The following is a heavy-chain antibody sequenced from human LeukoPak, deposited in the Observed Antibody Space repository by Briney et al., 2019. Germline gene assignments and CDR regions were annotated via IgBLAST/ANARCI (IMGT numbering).Heavy chain of an antibody. CDR3: ARKQGATMYDV. CDR1: GGSISSSNYY. Sequence: PSETLSLTCIVPGGSISSSNYYWAWIRQPPGKGLEGIGTFYSGGSAYYNPSLTSRVPIPKDKSDNQFSLRLYSVTAADTAVYYCARKQGATMYDVWGQGTQVTVSS. V-gene: IGHV4-39*07. J-gene: IGHJ4*02. D-gene: IGHD3-10*02. CDR2: FYSGGSA.